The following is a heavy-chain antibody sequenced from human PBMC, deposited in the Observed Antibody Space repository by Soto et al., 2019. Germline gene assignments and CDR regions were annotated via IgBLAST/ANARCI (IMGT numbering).Heavy chain of an antibody. D-gene: IGHD6-19*01. CDR3: ARSASSSYWYFDH. CDR1: GGSISSYY. V-gene: IGHV4-59*01. CDR2: IYYSGST. J-gene: IGHJ4*02. Sequence: ETLSLTCSVSGGSISSYYWSWIRQPPGKGLEWIGYIYYSGSTNYNPSLKSRVTISVDTSKNQFSLKMSSVTAADTAVYYCARSASSSYWYFDHWGRGNLVTVS.